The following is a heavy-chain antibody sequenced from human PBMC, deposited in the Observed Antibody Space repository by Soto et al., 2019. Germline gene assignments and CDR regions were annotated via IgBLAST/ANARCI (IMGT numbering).Heavy chain of an antibody. D-gene: IGHD6-19*01. V-gene: IGHV1-69*01. CDR2: IIPIFGTA. Sequence: SGKDSCRASRVAFSKFIVTWVRQAPVLGLEWVGGIIPIFGTANYSQKFQGRVTITADESTSTSYMEVNNLRSEDTAVYYCAKVRYSSPMGYYYGMDVWGQGTTVTVSS. CDR3: AKVRYSSPMGYYYGMDV. J-gene: IGHJ6*02. CDR1: RVAFSKFI.